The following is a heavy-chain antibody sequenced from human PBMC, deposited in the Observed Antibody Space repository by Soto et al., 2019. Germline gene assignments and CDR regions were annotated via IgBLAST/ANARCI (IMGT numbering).Heavy chain of an antibody. J-gene: IGHJ6*02. V-gene: IGHV4-39*01. CDR2: IYYSGST. CDR3: ARLGGELLWFGESRYYYGMDV. D-gene: IGHD3-10*01. Sequence: KASETLSLTCTVSGGSISSSSYYWGWIRQPPGKGLEWIGSIYYSGSTYYNPSLKSRVTISVDTSKNQFSLKLSSVTAADTAVYYCARLGGELLWFGESRYYYGMDVWGQGATVTVSS. CDR1: GGSISSSSYY.